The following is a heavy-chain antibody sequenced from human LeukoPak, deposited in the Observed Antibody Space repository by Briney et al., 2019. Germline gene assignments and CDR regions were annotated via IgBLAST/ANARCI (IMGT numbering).Heavy chain of an antibody. CDR2: ISGTGGST. CDR3: AKDFTGFCSQYVSEY. D-gene: IGHD3-10*02. CDR1: GFTFRIFA. Sequence: GGSLRLSCTRSGFTFRIFAISGARQAPGKGLEWVSSISGTGGSTYYADSLKGRITISRDNSKNTLFLRMSSLRAADTALHYCAKDFTGFCSQYVSEYWGQGSLVTVSS. V-gene: IGHV3-23*01. J-gene: IGHJ4*02.